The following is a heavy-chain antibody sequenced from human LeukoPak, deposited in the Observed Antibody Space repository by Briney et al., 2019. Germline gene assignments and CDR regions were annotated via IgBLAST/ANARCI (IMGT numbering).Heavy chain of an antibody. CDR2: ISNTGNA. Sequence: PSETLSLTCTVSGGSISSSSYYWSWIRQHPGKGLEWIGYISNTGNAYYDPSLKSRVSISIDTSKRQFSLKVRSVTAADTAVYYCARAPAMAYFDYWGQGTLVSVSS. CDR1: GGSISSSSYY. CDR3: ARAPAMAYFDY. V-gene: IGHV4-31*03. J-gene: IGHJ4*02. D-gene: IGHD3-16*01.